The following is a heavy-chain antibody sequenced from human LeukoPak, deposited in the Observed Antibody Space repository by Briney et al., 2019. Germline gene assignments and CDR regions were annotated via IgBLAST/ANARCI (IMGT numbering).Heavy chain of an antibody. CDR2: ISGSGGST. V-gene: IGHV3-23*01. J-gene: IGHJ4*02. Sequence: GGSLRLSCAASGFTFSEYYMSWVRQAPGKGLEWVSAISGSGGSTYYADSVKGRFTISRDNSKNTLYLQMNSLRAEDTAVYYCAKDIEQWLAVVIYWGQGTLVTVSS. CDR1: GFTFSEYY. CDR3: AKDIEQWLAVVIY. D-gene: IGHD6-19*01.